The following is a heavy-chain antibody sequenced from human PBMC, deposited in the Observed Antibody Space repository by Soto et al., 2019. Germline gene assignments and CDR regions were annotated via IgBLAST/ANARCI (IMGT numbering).Heavy chain of an antibody. CDR1: GFTFSNAW. CDR2: IKSKTDGGTT. J-gene: IGHJ4*02. CDR3: TTDYYDSSGYYYFDY. D-gene: IGHD3-22*01. Sequence: GGSLRLSCAASGFTFSNAWMSWVRQAPGKGLEWVGRIKSKTDGGTTDYAAPVKGRFTISRDDSKNTLYLQMNSLKTEGTAVYYCTTDYYDSSGYYYFDYWGQGTLVTVSS. V-gene: IGHV3-15*01.